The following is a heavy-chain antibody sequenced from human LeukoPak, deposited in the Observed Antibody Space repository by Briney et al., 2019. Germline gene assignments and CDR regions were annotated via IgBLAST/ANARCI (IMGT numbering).Heavy chain of an antibody. CDR1: GGTFSSYA. CDR3: ARVPYGGNTGYFDY. Sequence: ASVKVSCKASGGTFSSYAISWVRQAPGQGLEWMGRIIPILGIANYAQKFQGRVTITTDESTSTAYMELSSLRSEDTAVYYCARVPYGGNTGYFDYWGQGTLVTVSS. J-gene: IGHJ4*02. D-gene: IGHD4-23*01. V-gene: IGHV1-69*04. CDR2: IIPILGIA.